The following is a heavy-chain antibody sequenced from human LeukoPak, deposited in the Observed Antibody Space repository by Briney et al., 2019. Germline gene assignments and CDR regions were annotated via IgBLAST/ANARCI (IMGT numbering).Heavy chain of an antibody. Sequence: GGSLRLSCAASGFTFSNFGMNWVRQTPGKGLEWISYIRSSSSAIYYADSVKGRFTISRDNAESSLYLQMNGLRADDTAVYYCVRDGMGATPVDYWGQGALVTVSS. CDR2: IRSSSSAI. D-gene: IGHD2-15*01. J-gene: IGHJ4*02. V-gene: IGHV3-48*04. CDR1: GFTFSNFG. CDR3: VRDGMGATPVDY.